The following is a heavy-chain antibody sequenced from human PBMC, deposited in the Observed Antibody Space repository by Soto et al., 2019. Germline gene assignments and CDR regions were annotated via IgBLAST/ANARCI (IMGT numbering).Heavy chain of an antibody. D-gene: IGHD6-19*01. CDR2: INHSGST. CDR1: GGSFSGYY. Sequence: QVQLQQWGAGLLKPSETLSLTCAVYGGSFSGYYWSWIRQPPGKGLEWIGEINHSGSTNYNPSLKSRVTISVETSKNQFSLKLSSVTAADTAVYYCARGKTQQWLVGKGYYYYYYGMDVWGQGTTVTVSS. J-gene: IGHJ6*02. CDR3: ARGKTQQWLVGKGYYYYYYGMDV. V-gene: IGHV4-34*01.